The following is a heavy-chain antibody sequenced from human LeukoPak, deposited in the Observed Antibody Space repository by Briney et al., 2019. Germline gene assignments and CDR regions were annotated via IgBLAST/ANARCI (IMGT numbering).Heavy chain of an antibody. CDR3: ARDGYSGDWLLWGMFFDY. Sequence: PGGSLRLSCAASGFTVSSNYMSWVRQAPGKGLEWVSGINWNGGSTGYADSVKGRFTISRDNAKNSLYLQMNSLRAEDTALYYCARDGYSGDWLLWGMFFDYWGQGTLVTVSS. CDR2: INWNGGST. CDR1: GFTVSSNY. J-gene: IGHJ4*02. V-gene: IGHV3-20*04. D-gene: IGHD3/OR15-3a*01.